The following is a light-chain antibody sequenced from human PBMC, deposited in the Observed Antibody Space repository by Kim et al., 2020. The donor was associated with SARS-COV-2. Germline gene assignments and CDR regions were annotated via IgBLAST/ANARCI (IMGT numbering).Light chain of an antibody. J-gene: IGKJ3*01. CDR3: QKYNSAVAT. CDR1: QGISNY. CDR2: AAS. V-gene: IGKV1-27*01. Sequence: ASVGDRVTITCRASQGISNYLAWYQQKPGKVPKLLIYAASTLQSGVPSRFSGSGSGTDFTLTISSLQPEDVATYYCQKYNSAVATFGPGTKVDIK.